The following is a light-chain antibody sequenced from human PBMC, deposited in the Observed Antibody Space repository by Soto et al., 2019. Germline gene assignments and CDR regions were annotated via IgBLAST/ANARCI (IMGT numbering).Light chain of an antibody. Sequence: QSVLTQPPSASGSPGQSVTISCTGTSSDVGAYNYFSWYQQYPGKAPKLMIYEVNKRPSGVPDRFSGSKSGKTASLTVSGLQPEDEGDYHCTSYAGSNIWVFGGGTKVTVL. CDR3: TSYAGSNIWV. J-gene: IGLJ3*02. CDR2: EVN. V-gene: IGLV2-8*01. CDR1: SSDVGAYNY.